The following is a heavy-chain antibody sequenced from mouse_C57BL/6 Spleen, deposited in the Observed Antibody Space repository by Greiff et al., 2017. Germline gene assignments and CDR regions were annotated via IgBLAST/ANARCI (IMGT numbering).Heavy chain of an antibody. CDR2: IRNKANGYTT. CDR1: GFTFTDYY. CDR3: ARSLYGNYEDFDV. D-gene: IGHD2-1*01. Sequence: VQLKQSGGGLVQPGGSLSLSCAASGFTFTDYYMSWVRQPPGKALEWLGFIRNKANGYTTEYSASVKGRFTISRDNSQSILYLQMNALRAEDSATYYCARSLYGNYEDFDVWGTGTTVTVSS. V-gene: IGHV7-3*01. J-gene: IGHJ1*03.